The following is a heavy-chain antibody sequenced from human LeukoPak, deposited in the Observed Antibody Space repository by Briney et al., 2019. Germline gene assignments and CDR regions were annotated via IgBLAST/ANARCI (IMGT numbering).Heavy chain of an antibody. CDR2: IIPIFSTA. CDR1: GDTLNNYS. CDR3: ARGYSRWSIPTSSYYYRMDL. J-gene: IGHJ6*02. V-gene: IGHV1-69*13. D-gene: IGHD6-13*01. Sequence: GASVKVSCKTSGDTLNNYSISWVRQAPGQGLEWMGGIIPIFSTANYAQKFQGRVTITADESTNTAYMELSSLTSDDTAVYYCARGYSRWSIPTSSYYYRMDLWGQGTTVAVSS.